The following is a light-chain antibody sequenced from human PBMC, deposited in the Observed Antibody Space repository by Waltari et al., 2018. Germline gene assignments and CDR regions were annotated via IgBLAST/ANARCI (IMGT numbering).Light chain of an antibody. V-gene: IGLV2-14*01. J-gene: IGLJ3*02. CDR3: SSPTSSSTLV. Sequence: QSALTQPASVSGSPGQSITISCTGTSSDVGAYNDVSWYQQHPHKAPKLIISEVNNRPSGVSTRFSGAKSGNTASLTISGLQAEDEADYYCSSPTSSSTLVFGGGTKLTVL. CDR2: EVN. CDR1: SSDVGAYND.